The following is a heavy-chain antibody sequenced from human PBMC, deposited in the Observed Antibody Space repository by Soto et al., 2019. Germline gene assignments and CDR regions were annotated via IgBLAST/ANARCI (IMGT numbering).Heavy chain of an antibody. D-gene: IGHD3-3*01. CDR3: ARGSVLRFLEWEPRPQPYYGMDV. J-gene: IGHJ6*02. CDR1: GGSISSGDYY. CDR2: IYYSGST. V-gene: IGHV4-30-4*01. Sequence: SETLSLTCTVSGGSISSGDYYWSWIRQPPGKGLEWIGYIYYSGSTYYNPSLKSRVTISVDTSKNQFSLKLSSVTAADTAVYYCARGSVLRFLEWEPRPQPYYGMDVWGQGTTVTVSS.